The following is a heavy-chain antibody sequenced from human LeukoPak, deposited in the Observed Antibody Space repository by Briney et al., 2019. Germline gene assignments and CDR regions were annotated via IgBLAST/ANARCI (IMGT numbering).Heavy chain of an antibody. D-gene: IGHD5-24*01. CDR3: ARDLGMGTRIDF. CDR2: IRYDGSNK. J-gene: IGHJ4*02. Sequence: GGSLRLSCAASGFTFISYGMHWVRQAPGKGLEWVAFIRYDGSNKYYTDYVKGRFTISRDNSKNTLSLQMNSLRAEDTAVYYCARDLGMGTRIDFWGQGTLVTVSS. CDR1: GFTFISYG. V-gene: IGHV3-30*02.